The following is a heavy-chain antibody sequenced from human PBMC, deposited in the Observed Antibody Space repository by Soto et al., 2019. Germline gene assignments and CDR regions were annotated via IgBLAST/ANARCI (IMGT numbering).Heavy chain of an antibody. V-gene: IGHV3-33*01. CDR3: ARGLQSLFDY. Sequence: LRLSCAASGFTFGNYGMHWVRQAPGKGLEWVAVIWFDGNKQHYADSVKGRFTISRDNSKNTLYARMTSLRAEDTAVYYCARGLQSLFDYWGQGTLVTVSS. J-gene: IGHJ4*02. CDR2: IWFDGNKQ. CDR1: GFTFGNYG.